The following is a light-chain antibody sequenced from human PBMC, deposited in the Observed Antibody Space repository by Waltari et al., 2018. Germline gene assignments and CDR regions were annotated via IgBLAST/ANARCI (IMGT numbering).Light chain of an antibody. J-gene: IGLJ3*02. CDR1: SSNIGSTY. CDR3: ATWDDSLSGPV. V-gene: IGLV1-47*01. CDR2: RNN. Sequence: HSVLTQPPSASGTPGQRVTISCSGRSSNIGSTYVYWYQQLPGTATNLHIYRNNQRPSGFPDRFSGSKSGTSASLAISGLRSEDEADYYCATWDDSLSGPVFGGGTKLTVL.